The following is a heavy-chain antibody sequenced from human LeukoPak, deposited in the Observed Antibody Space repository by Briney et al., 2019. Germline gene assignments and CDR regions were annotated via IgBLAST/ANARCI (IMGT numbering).Heavy chain of an antibody. CDR2: ISTSSSYI. D-gene: IGHD2-2*01. V-gene: IGHV3-21*01. CDR1: GFAFSSYS. CDR3: ATYCSSTSCRADPYYYYYMDV. Sequence: GGSLRLSCAASGFAFSSYSMNWVRQAPGKGLEWVSFISTSSSYIYYADSVKGRFTISRDNARNSLYPQMNSLRAEDTAVYYCATYCSSTSCRADPYYYYYMDVWGKGTTVTISS. J-gene: IGHJ6*03.